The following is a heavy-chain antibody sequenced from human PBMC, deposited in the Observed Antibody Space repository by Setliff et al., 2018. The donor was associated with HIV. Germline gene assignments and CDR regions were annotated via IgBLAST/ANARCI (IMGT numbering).Heavy chain of an antibody. CDR1: GDTLTELS. D-gene: IGHD3-22*01. CDR3: ATIRGYYYDSSGQEYFQY. Sequence: ASVKVSCKVSGDTLTELSIHWVRQAPGKGLEWMGGFDPEDGETVYAQKFQGRVTMTEDTSADTAYMELSSLISEDTAMYYCATIRGYYYDSSGQEYFQYWGQGTLVTVSS. V-gene: IGHV1-24*01. CDR2: FDPEDGET. J-gene: IGHJ1*01.